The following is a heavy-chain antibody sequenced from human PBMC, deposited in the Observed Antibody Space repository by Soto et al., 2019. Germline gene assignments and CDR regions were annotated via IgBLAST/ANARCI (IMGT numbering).Heavy chain of an antibody. CDR3: ARDRYCSGGSCYSH. CDR1: GGTFSSYT. D-gene: IGHD2-15*01. V-gene: IGHV1-69*08. Sequence: QVQLVQSGAEVKKPGSSVKVSCKASGGTFSSYTISWVRQAPGQGLEWMGRIIPILGIANYAQKFQGRVTITADKSTSTAYMELSSMSSEDTAVDYCARDRYCSGGSCYSHWGQGTLVTVSS. J-gene: IGHJ4*02. CDR2: IIPILGIA.